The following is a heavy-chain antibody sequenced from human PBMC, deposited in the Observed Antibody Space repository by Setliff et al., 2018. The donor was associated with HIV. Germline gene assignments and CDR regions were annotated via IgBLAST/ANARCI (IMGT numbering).Heavy chain of an antibody. J-gene: IGHJ3*02. CDR3: ARDQRQWLVQFAFDI. D-gene: IGHD6-19*01. CDR2: INPNSGGT. Sequence: EASVKVSCKASGNTFTGYYIHWVRQAPGQGLEWMGWINPNSGGTNYALKFQGRVTMTRDTSISTAYMELSRLRSDDTAVYYCARDQRQWLVQFAFDIWGQGTMVTV. V-gene: IGHV1-2*02. CDR1: GNTFTGYY.